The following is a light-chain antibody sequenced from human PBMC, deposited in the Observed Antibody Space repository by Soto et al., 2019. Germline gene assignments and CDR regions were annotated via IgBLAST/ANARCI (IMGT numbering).Light chain of an antibody. CDR3: QQRSNWPPLT. CDR2: DAS. V-gene: IGKV3-11*01. Sequence: EIVLTHSPATLSLSPGERATLSCRASQSVSSYLAWYQQKPGQAPRLLIYDASNRATGIPARFSGSGSGTDFTLTISSLEPEDFAVYYCQQRSNWPPLTFGQGTKVEIQ. J-gene: IGKJ1*01. CDR1: QSVSSY.